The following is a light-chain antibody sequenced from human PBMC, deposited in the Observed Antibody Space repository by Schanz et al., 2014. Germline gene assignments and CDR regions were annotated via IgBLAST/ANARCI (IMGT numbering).Light chain of an antibody. CDR1: HSVSSDF. CDR3: QQFGDSPWT. V-gene: IGKV3-20*01. Sequence: EIVLTQSPGTLSLSPGERATLSCRASHSVSSDFLVWYQQKPGQAPRLLIYGASSRAAGIPDRFSGSGSGTDFTLTISGLEPEDFAVYYCQQFGDSPWTFGQGTKVEIK. CDR2: GAS. J-gene: IGKJ1*01.